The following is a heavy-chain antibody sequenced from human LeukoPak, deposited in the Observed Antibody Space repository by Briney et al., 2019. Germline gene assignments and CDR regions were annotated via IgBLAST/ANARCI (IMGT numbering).Heavy chain of an antibody. CDR3: ARLDTRPPGDDYGGSD. V-gene: IGHV4-59*08. CDR2: IYYSGST. CDR1: GGSISSYY. J-gene: IGHJ4*02. D-gene: IGHD4-23*01. Sequence: PSETLSLTCTVSGGSISSYYWSWIRQPPGKGLEWIGYIYYSGSTNYNPSLKSRVTISVDTSKNQFSLKLSSVTAADTAVYYCARLDTRPPGDDYGGSDWGQGTLVTVSS.